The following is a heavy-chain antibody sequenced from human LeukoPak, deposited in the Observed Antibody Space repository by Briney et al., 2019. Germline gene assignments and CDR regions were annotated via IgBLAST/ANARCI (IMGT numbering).Heavy chain of an antibody. D-gene: IGHD3-3*01. V-gene: IGHV3-66*01. J-gene: IGHJ6*02. CDR1: GFTFRTYA. CDR2: TYSGET. Sequence: GGSLRLSCVASGFTFRTYAMHWVRQAPGRLEWLSVTYSGETQYADSVKGRFTISRDDSKNTLYLQMNSLRAEDTAIYYCVRDQFSWGQGTTVTVSS. CDR3: VRDQFS.